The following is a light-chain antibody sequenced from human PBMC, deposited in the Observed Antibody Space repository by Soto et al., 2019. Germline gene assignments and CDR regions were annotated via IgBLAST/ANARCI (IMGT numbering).Light chain of an antibody. V-gene: IGLV3-1*01. Sequence: SYELSQPPSVSVSPGQTASITCSGDKLGSKYACWYQQKPGQSPVLVMYQDTKRPAGIPERFSSSNSGNTAPLTISGTQAMDEADYYCQAWDSSTHEVFGRGPKLTVL. CDR2: QDT. CDR3: QAWDSSTHEV. CDR1: KLGSKY. J-gene: IGLJ2*01.